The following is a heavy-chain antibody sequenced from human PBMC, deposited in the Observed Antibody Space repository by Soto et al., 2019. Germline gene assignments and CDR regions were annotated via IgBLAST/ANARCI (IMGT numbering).Heavy chain of an antibody. CDR3: ARDIYDFWNGYSYNWFGP. V-gene: IGHV1-69*08. CDR1: GGAFNNYM. CDR2: INPTLGTA. J-gene: IGHJ5*02. D-gene: IGHD3-3*01. Sequence: QVQLVQSGAEAKKPGSSVKVSCMASGGAFNNYMISWVRQAPGQGLEWLGRINPTLGTASYAQRFQGRVTISAAISMSTAYMELSSLRSEHTALYFCARDIYDFWNGYSYNWFGPWGQGTLVTVSS.